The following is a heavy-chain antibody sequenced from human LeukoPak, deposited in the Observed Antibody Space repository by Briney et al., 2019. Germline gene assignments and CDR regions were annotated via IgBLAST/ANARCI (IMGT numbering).Heavy chain of an antibody. J-gene: IGHJ6*03. CDR1: GYTFTSYY. Sequence: GASVKVSCKASGYTFTSYYMHWVRQAPGQGLEWMGIINPSGGSTSYAQKFQDRVTMTRDTSTSTVYMELSSLRSEDTAVYYCAREPVPAAILSYYYMDVWGKGTTVTVSS. CDR2: INPSGGST. CDR3: AREPVPAAILSYYYMDV. V-gene: IGHV1-46*01. D-gene: IGHD2-2*02.